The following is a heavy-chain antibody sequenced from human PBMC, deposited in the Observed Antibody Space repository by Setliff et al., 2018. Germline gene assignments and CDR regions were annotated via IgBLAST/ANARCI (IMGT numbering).Heavy chain of an antibody. J-gene: IGHJ6*03. CDR3: AREQWLDPPGYYYMDV. D-gene: IGHD6-19*01. V-gene: IGHV4-4*07. CDR2: IYTSGIT. CDR1: GGSISSYY. Sequence: SETLSLTCTVSGGSISSYYWSWIRQPAGKGLEWIGRIYTSGITNYNPSLKSRVTMSIDTSKNQFSLKLNSVTAADMAVYYCAREQWLDPPGYYYMDVWAKGTTVTVSS.